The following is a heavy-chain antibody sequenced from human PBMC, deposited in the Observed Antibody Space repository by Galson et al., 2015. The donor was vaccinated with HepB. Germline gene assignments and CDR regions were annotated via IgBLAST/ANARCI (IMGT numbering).Heavy chain of an antibody. V-gene: IGHV1-24*01. J-gene: IGHJ4*02. CDR3: ATGPPVSSGYRAY. CDR2: FDPEDGET. CDR1: GYTLTELS. Sequence: SVKVSCKASGYTLTELSMHWVRQAPGKGLEWMGGFDPEDGETIYAQKFQGRVTMTEDTSTDTAYMELSSLRSEDTAVYYCATGPPVSSGYRAYWGQGTLVTVSS. D-gene: IGHD3-22*01.